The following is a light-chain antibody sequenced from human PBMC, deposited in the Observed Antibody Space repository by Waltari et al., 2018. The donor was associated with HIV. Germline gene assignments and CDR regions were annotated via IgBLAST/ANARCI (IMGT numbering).Light chain of an antibody. CDR3: SSYTSSSTYV. J-gene: IGLJ1*01. V-gene: IGLV2-14*01. CDR2: EVT. CDR1: SSHVGAYKS. Sequence: QSALTQPASVSGSPGQSITISCTGTSSHVGAYKSVSWYQQHPGKAPKLMIYEVTYRPSGVSNRFSGSKSGNTASLTISGLQAEDEADYYCSSYTSSSTYVFGTGTKVTVL.